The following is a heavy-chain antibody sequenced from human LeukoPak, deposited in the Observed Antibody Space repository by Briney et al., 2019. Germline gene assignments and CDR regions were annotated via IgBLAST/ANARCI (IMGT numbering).Heavy chain of an antibody. CDR2: IKEDGSEK. Sequence: GGSLRLSCAASGLTFSNYWMSWVRQASGKGLEWVANIKEDGSEKYYVDSMKGRFTISRDNAKNSLYLQMSSLRVEDTAVYYCARDRTGGYFDYWGQGTLVTVSS. J-gene: IGHJ4*02. D-gene: IGHD4-23*01. V-gene: IGHV3-7*03. CDR3: ARDRTGGYFDY. CDR1: GLTFSNYW.